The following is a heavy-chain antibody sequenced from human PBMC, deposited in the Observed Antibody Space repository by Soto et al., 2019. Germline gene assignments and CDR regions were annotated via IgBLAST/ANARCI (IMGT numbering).Heavy chain of an antibody. CDR2: ISSSSSYI. V-gene: IGHV3-21*04. CDR1: GFTFSSYS. J-gene: IGHJ3*02. Sequence: GGSLRLSCAASGFTFSSYSMNWVRQAPGKGLEWVSSISSSSSYIYYADSVKGRFTISRDNAKNSLYLQMNSLRAEDTAVYYCARRITGTASDAFDIWGQGTMVTVSS. CDR3: ARRITGTASDAFDI. D-gene: IGHD1-20*01.